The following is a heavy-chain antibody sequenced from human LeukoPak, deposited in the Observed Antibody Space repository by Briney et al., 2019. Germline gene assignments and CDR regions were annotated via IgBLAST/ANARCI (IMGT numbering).Heavy chain of an antibody. CDR2: IYRSGST. D-gene: IGHD5-24*01. CDR3: ARVEGNYFDY. J-gene: IGHJ4*02. V-gene: IGHV4-38-2*02. CDR1: RYSISSGYY. Sequence: SETLSLTCTVSRYSISSGYYWGWIRQPPEQGLEWIGSIYRSGSTYYNSSLKSRVTISVDTSKNQFSLKLSSVTAADTAVYYCARVEGNYFDYWGQGTLVTVSS.